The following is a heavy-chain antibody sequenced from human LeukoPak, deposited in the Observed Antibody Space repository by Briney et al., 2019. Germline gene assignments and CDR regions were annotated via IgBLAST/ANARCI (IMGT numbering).Heavy chain of an antibody. Sequence: PSETLSLTCSVSSGSISSNSYYWSWIRQPPGKGLEWIGTIYYSGSTYYNSSLKSRVTISVDTSKNQFSLMLTSVTASDTAVYYCVASRGGVIGLGFDPWGQGTLVTVSS. J-gene: IGHJ5*02. V-gene: IGHV4-39*01. CDR3: VASRGGVIGLGFDP. D-gene: IGHD2-15*01. CDR1: SGSISSNSYY. CDR2: IYYSGST.